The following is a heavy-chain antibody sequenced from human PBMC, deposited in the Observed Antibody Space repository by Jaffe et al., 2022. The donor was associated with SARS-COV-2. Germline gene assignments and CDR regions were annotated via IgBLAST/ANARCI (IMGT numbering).Heavy chain of an antibody. CDR2: IGTAGDT. D-gene: IGHD3-10*01. J-gene: IGHJ6*03. Sequence: EVQLVESGGGLVQPGGSLRLSCAASGFTFSSYDMHWVRQATGKGLEWVSAIGTAGDTYYPGSVKGRFTISRENAKNSLYLQMNSLRAGDTAVYYCARGNRVLLWYMDVWGKGTTVTVSS. V-gene: IGHV3-13*01. CDR3: ARGNRVLLWYMDV. CDR1: GFTFSSYD.